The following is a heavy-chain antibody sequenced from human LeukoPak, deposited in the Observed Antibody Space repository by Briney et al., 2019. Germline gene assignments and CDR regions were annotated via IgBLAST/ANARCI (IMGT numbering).Heavy chain of an antibody. CDR3: ATVAISKSLSS. Sequence: PGGSLRLSCVGSGFSFDGNIMTWVRQAPGKGLEWVSAISTAGGRTYYADSVKGRFTISRDNPKKTVFLQMSGLRVEDTAIYYCATVAISKSLSSWGQGTVVTVSS. V-gene: IGHV3-23*01. D-gene: IGHD3-3*02. J-gene: IGHJ4*02. CDR2: ISTAGGRT. CDR1: GFSFDGNI.